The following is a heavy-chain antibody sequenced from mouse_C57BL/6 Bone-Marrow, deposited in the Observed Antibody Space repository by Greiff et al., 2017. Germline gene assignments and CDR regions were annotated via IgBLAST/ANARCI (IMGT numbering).Heavy chain of an antibody. V-gene: IGHV1-69*01. CDR1: GYTFTSYW. CDR3: AREGIYSYY. CDR2: IDTSDSYT. Sequence: QVQLQQPGAELVMPGASVKLSCKASGYTFTSYWMHWVKQRPGQGLEWIGEIDTSDSYTNYNQKFKGESTLTVDKSSSTAYLQLSSLTSEDSAVYYCAREGIYSYYWGQGTTLTVSS. J-gene: IGHJ2*01. D-gene: IGHD2-1*01.